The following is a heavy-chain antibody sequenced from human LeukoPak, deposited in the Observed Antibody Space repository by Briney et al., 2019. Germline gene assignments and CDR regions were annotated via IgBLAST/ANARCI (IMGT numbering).Heavy chain of an antibody. CDR3: ARALRRDSTYYEGF. D-gene: IGHD1-26*01. Sequence: ASVKVSCKASGYTFTDYYIHWIRQAPGQGLEWMGWINPYSGGTNFARRFLGGVTMTRDTSMSTTYLELNSLRSDDTAVFYCARALRRDSTYYEGFWGQGTLVTVSS. V-gene: IGHV1-2*02. CDR1: GYTFTDYY. J-gene: IGHJ4*02. CDR2: INPYSGGT.